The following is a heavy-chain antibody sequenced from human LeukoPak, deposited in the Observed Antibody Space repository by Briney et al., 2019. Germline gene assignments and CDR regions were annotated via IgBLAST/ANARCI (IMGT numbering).Heavy chain of an antibody. Sequence: GGSLRLSCAASGFTFSSYGMHWVRQAPGKGLEWVAVISYDGSNKYYADSVKGRFTISRDNSKNTLYLQMNSLRAGDTAVYYCAKDRSGYFDYWGQGTLVTVSS. CDR3: AKDRSGYFDY. CDR2: ISYDGSNK. CDR1: GFTFSSYG. V-gene: IGHV3-30*18. J-gene: IGHJ4*02. D-gene: IGHD3-10*01.